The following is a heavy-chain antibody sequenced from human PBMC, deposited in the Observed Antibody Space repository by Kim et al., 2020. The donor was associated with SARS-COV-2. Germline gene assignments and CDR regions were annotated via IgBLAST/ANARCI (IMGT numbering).Heavy chain of an antibody. V-gene: IGHV3-23*01. J-gene: IGHJ2*01. Sequence: DSVQGRFTISWDNSKSPLYLDMASLRAEDTGVYYCAKRLQQGLVQWYFDPWGRGTLVTVSS. D-gene: IGHD6-19*01. CDR3: AKRLQQGLVQWYFDP.